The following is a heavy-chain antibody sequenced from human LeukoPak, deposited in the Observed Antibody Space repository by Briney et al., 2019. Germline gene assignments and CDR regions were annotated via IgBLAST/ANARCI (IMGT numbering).Heavy chain of an antibody. CDR2: IRYDGSNK. Sequence: GGSLRLSCAASGFTFSSYGMHWVRQAPGKGLEWVAFIRYDGSNKYYADSVKGRFTISRDNSKNTLYLQMNSLRAEDTAVCYCAKEYFSKDAFDIWGQGTMVTVSS. CDR1: GFTFSSYG. V-gene: IGHV3-30*02. D-gene: IGHD2-8*01. J-gene: IGHJ3*02. CDR3: AKEYFSKDAFDI.